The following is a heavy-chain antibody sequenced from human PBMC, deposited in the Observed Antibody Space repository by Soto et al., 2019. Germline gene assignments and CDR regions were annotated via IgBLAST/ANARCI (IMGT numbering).Heavy chain of an antibody. J-gene: IGHJ3*01. D-gene: IGHD3-3*01. CDR1: GFTFDDYG. CDR2: INWNGGGT. Sequence: EVQLVESGGGVVRPGGSLRLSCAASGFTFDDYGMSWVRQAPGKGLEWVSGINWNGGGTGYADSVEGRFTISRDNAKNSLYLQMSSLRAEDTALYHCARGDYDFLSGYYSGTDAFDVWGQGTMVTVSS. V-gene: IGHV3-20*01. CDR3: ARGDYDFLSGYYSGTDAFDV.